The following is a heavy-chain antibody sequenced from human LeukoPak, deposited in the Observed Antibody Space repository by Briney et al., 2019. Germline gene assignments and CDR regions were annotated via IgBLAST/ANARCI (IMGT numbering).Heavy chain of an antibody. J-gene: IGHJ4*02. CDR2: IKPNSGGT. Sequence: EASVKVSCKASGYTFTGYYMHWVRQAPGQGLEWMRWIKPNSGGTNYAQKFQGRVTMTRDTSISTAYMELSSLRSEDTAVYYCARDSTAMVNFRRTGSFDYWGQGTLVTVSS. CDR3: ARDSTAMVNFRRTGSFDY. CDR1: GYTFTGYY. D-gene: IGHD5-18*01. V-gene: IGHV1-2*02.